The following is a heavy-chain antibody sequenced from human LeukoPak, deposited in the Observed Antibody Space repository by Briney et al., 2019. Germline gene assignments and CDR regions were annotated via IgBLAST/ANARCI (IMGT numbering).Heavy chain of an antibody. J-gene: IGHJ4*02. V-gene: IGHV4-34*01. CDR2: INHVGGT. CDR3: ARGHADIGLNYFDH. CDR1: GGSFSDYY. D-gene: IGHD2-15*01. Sequence: SETLSLTCAVYGGSFSDYYWIWIRQPPGKGLEWIGEINHVGGTNYNPSLKSRGTISVDTPKNQFSLRLSSVTAADTALYFCARGHADIGLNYFDHWGPGTLVTVSS.